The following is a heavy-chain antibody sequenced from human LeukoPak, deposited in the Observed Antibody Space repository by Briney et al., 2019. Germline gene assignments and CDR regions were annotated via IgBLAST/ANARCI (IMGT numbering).Heavy chain of an antibody. CDR3: ARARNIAAAGTYAFDI. V-gene: IGHV4-59*01. Sequence: SETLSLTCTASGGSISSYYWSWIRQPPGKGLEWIGYIYYSGSTNYNPSLKSRVTISVDTSKNQFSLKLSSVTAADTAVYYCARARNIAAAGTYAFDIWGQGTMVTVSS. CDR2: IYYSGST. D-gene: IGHD6-13*01. CDR1: GGSISSYY. J-gene: IGHJ3*02.